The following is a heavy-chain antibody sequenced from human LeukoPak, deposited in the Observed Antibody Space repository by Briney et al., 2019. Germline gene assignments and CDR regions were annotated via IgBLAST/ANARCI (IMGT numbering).Heavy chain of an antibody. Sequence: SETLSLTCTVSGGSISTYYWSWIRQPPGKGLERIAHVYYSGNTNYNPSLKSRVTISVDTSKNHFSLGLSSVTAADTAVYYCARGYTPDTFDIWGQGTMVSVSS. V-gene: IGHV4-59*01. CDR3: ARGYTPDTFDI. D-gene: IGHD5-18*01. J-gene: IGHJ3*02. CDR2: VYYSGNT. CDR1: GGSISTYY.